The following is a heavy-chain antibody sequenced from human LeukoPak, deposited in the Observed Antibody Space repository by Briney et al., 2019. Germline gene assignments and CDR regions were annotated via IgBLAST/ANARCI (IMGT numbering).Heavy chain of an antibody. Sequence: PSETLSLTCTVPGGSISSYYWSWIRQPAGKGLEWIGRIYTSGRTNYNPSLKSRVTMSVDTSKNQFSLKLNSVTAADTAVYYCARGKGYCTSTSCGYCSGGSCYAIYYYYYMDVWGKGTTVTVSS. CDR2: IYTSGRT. CDR3: ARGKGYCTSTSCGYCSGGSCYAIYYYYYMDV. J-gene: IGHJ6*03. V-gene: IGHV4-4*07. CDR1: GGSISSYY. D-gene: IGHD2-2*01.